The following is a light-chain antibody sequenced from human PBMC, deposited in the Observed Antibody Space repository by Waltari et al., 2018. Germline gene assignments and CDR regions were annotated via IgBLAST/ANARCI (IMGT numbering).Light chain of an antibody. CDR3: CSYAGSYPVV. V-gene: IGLV2-11*01. CDR2: DVS. J-gene: IGLJ2*01. Sequence: QSALTQPRSVSGSPGQSVTISCTGTSSDVGGYNYVSWYQQHPGKAPKLMIYDVSKCPSGVPDRFSGSKSGNTASLTISGLQAEDEADYYCCSYAGSYPVVFGGGTKLTVL. CDR1: SSDVGGYNY.